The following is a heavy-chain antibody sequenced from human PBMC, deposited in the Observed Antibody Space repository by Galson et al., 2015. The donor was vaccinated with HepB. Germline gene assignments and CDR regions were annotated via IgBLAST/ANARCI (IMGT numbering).Heavy chain of an antibody. V-gene: IGHV4-59*12. Sequence: ETLSLTCTVSGGSINSYYWGWIRQPPGKGLELIGYIYYSGSTSYNPSLKSRVTISVDMSKNQFSLKLSSVTAADTAVYYCARRRVLRYFDWSTNWFDPWGQGTLVTVSS. CDR3: ARRRVLRYFDWSTNWFDP. CDR2: IYYSGST. CDR1: GGSINSYY. D-gene: IGHD3-9*01. J-gene: IGHJ5*02.